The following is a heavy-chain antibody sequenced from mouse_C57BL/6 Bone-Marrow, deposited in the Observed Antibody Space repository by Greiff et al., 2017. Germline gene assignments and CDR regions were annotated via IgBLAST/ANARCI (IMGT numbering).Heavy chain of an antibody. CDR3: AIEFITTVVADY. J-gene: IGHJ2*01. V-gene: IGHV1-74*01. D-gene: IGHD1-1*01. Sequence: QVQLQQPGAELVKPGASVKVSCKASGYTFTSYWMHWVKQRPGQGLEWIGRIHPSDSDTNSNQKFKGKATLTVDTSSSTAYMQLSSLTSEDSAVYYCAIEFITTVVADYWGQGTTLTVSS. CDR1: GYTFTSYW. CDR2: IHPSDSDT.